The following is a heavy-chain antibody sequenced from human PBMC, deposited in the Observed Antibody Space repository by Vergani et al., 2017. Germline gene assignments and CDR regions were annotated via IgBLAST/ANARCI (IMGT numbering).Heavy chain of an antibody. D-gene: IGHD3-16*02. CDR3: AKEGYDYVWGSYRPGVDY. CDR1: GFTFSSYD. Sequence: EVQLVESGGGLVQPGGSLRLSCAASGFTFSSYDMHWVRQATGKGLEWVSAIGTAGDTYYPGSVKGRFTISRENAKNSLYLQMNSLRAGDTAVYYCAKEGYDYVWGSYRPGVDYWGQGTLVTISS. V-gene: IGHV3-13*04. J-gene: IGHJ4*02. CDR2: IGTAGDT.